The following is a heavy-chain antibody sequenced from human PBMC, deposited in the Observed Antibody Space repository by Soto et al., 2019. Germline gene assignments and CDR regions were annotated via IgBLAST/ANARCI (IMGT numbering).Heavy chain of an antibody. CDR2: IYYSGST. Sequence: SETLSLTCAVSGGSISSGDYYWSWIRQPPGKGLEWIGYIYYSGSTYYNPSLKSRVTISVDTSKNQFSLKLSSVTAADTAVYYCATMGTPVTGLYYFDYWGQGTLVTVSS. CDR1: GGSISSGDYY. CDR3: ATMGTPVTGLYYFDY. D-gene: IGHD4-17*01. J-gene: IGHJ4*02. V-gene: IGHV4-30-4*01.